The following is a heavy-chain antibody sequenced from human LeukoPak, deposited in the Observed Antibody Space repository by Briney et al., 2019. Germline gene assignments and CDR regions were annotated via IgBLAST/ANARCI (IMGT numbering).Heavy chain of an antibody. Sequence: RSGDTLSLTCTVSGGSISSSSYYWGWIRQPPGKGLEWIGNIYYSGSTYYNPSLKSRITISVDTSKDQFSLKLNSMTAADTAVYYCARLGPYYDFWSGYLPVDYWGQGTLVTVSS. V-gene: IGHV4-39*01. CDR2: IYYSGST. J-gene: IGHJ4*02. CDR1: GGSISSSSYY. CDR3: ARLGPYYDFWSGYLPVDY. D-gene: IGHD3-3*01.